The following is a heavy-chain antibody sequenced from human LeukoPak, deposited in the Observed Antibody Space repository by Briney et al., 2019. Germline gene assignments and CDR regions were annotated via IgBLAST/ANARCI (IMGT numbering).Heavy chain of an antibody. CDR1: GFTFTNYW. CDR3: ARDRGALDY. V-gene: IGHV3-74*01. CDR2: INSDGSVT. J-gene: IGHJ4*02. Sequence: GGSLRLSCAASGFTFTNYWMHWVRQAPGEGLVWVSRINSDGSVTRYADSVKGRFTISRDNAKNTVFLQMNSLRTEDTAVYYCARDRGALDYWGQGALVTVSS. D-gene: IGHD1-26*01.